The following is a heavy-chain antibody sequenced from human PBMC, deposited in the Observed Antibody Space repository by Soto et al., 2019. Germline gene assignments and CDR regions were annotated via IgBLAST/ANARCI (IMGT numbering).Heavy chain of an antibody. Sequence: SQTLSLTCAISGDGVSSNTASWNWIRQSPSRGLEWLGRTYFRSKWYNDYAVSVKSRIIINPDTSNNQFSLQLNSVTPEDTAVYFCAKGDNLGPKTGYAFDHWGQGIMVTVSS. CDR1: GDGVSSNTAS. CDR2: TYFRSKWYN. D-gene: IGHD5-12*01. V-gene: IGHV6-1*01. J-gene: IGHJ4*02. CDR3: AKGDNLGPKTGYAFDH.